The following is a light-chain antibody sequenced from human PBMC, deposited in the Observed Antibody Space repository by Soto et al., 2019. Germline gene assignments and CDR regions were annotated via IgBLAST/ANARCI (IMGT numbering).Light chain of an antibody. Sequence: DIRMTQSPAALSASVGDRVTNTCRASQSISSYLNWYQQKPGKAPKLLIYAASSLQSGVPSRFSGSGSGTDFTLTISSLQPEDFATYYCQQSYSTPITFGQGTRLEIK. V-gene: IGKV1-39*01. CDR3: QQSYSTPIT. J-gene: IGKJ5*01. CDR2: AAS. CDR1: QSISSY.